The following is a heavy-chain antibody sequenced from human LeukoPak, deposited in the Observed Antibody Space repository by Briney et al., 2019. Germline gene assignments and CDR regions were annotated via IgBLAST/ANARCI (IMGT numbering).Heavy chain of an antibody. CDR1: GFTFSAHG. D-gene: IGHD2-2*01. CDR2: IWYDGSNK. V-gene: IGHV3-33*01. Sequence: GTSLRLSCAASGFTFSAHGMHWVRQAPGKGLEWVAVIWYDGSNKYYADSVKGRFTISRDNSKNTLYLQMNSLRAEDTAVYYCARGGCSSTSCRYYYYYYMDVWGKGTTVTVSS. CDR3: ARGGCSSTSCRYYYYYYMDV. J-gene: IGHJ6*03.